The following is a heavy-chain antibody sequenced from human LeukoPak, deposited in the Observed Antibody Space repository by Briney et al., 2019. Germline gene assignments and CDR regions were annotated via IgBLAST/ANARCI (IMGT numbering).Heavy chain of an antibody. V-gene: IGHV1-3*01. J-gene: IGHJ4*02. D-gene: IGHD5-18*01. Sequence: GASVKVSCKASGYTFTSYAMHWVRQAPGQRLEWMGWINAGNGNTKYSQKFQGRVTITRDTSACTAYMELSSLRSEDTAVYYCARDVDTAMAYDYWGQGTLVTVSS. CDR2: INAGNGNT. CDR1: GYTFTSYA. CDR3: ARDVDTAMAYDY.